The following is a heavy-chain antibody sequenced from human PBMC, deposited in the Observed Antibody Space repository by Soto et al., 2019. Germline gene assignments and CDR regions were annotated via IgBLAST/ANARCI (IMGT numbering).Heavy chain of an antibody. CDR1: GFTFSNYG. CDR3: ARDLSGPLDY. Sequence: QVQLVQSGGGVVQRGGSLRLSCATSGFTFSNYGMHWVRLAPGKGLGWVAVTRHDGTNKYYADSVKGRCTISRDNSKNTVHLQMNSLRGEDTAVYYCARDLSGPLDYWGQGTLVTVSS. CDR2: TRHDGTNK. J-gene: IGHJ4*02. V-gene: IGHV3-33*01.